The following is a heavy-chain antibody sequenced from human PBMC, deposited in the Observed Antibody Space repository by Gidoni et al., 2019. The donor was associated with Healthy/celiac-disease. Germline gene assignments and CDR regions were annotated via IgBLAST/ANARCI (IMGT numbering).Heavy chain of an antibody. CDR3: ARKASGGAFDI. D-gene: IGHD3-16*01. Sequence: QVQLVQSGAEVKKPGASVKVCCKASGYTFTSYYMHWVRQAPGQGLEWMGIINPSGGSTSYAQKFQGRVTMTRYTSTSTVYMELSSLRSEDTAVYYCARKASGGAFDIWGQGTMVTVSS. J-gene: IGHJ3*02. CDR2: INPSGGST. V-gene: IGHV1-46*03. CDR1: GYTFTSYY.